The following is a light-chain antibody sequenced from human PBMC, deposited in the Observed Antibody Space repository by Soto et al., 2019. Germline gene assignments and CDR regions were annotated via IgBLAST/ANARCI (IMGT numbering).Light chain of an antibody. CDR2: GAS. J-gene: IGKJ1*01. Sequence: EIVMTQSPATLSVSPGERATLSCRASQSVSSNLAWYQQKPGQAPRLLIYGASTRATGIPARFSGSGSGTEFTLTIGSLQSEDFAVYYCQQYHNWPAFGQGTKVDIK. CDR1: QSVSSN. CDR3: QQYHNWPA. V-gene: IGKV3-15*01.